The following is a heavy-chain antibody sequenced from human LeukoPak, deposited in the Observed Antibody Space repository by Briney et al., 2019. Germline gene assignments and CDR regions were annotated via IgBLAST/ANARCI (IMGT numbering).Heavy chain of an antibody. CDR3: AASGMTTVTFFDY. V-gene: IGHV4-34*01. Sequence: SETLSLTCAVYGGSFSGYNWTWIRQPPGMGLEWIGTIYSYSGSTYYNPSLKSRVTISVDTSKNQFSLKLTSVTAADSAVYYCAASGMTTVTFFDYWGQGTLVTVSS. CDR2: IYSYSGST. D-gene: IGHD4-17*01. J-gene: IGHJ4*02. CDR1: GGSFSGYN.